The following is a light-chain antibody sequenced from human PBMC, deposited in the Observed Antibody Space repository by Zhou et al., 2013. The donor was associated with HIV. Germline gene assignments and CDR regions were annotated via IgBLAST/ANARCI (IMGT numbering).Light chain of an antibody. CDR2: GAS. V-gene: IGKV3-20*01. CDR1: QSVSSGY. Sequence: EIVLTQSPGTLSLSPGERATLSCRASQSVSSGYLAWYQQKPGQAPRLLIYGASSRATGIPDRFSGSGSGTDFTLTISRLEPEDFAVFYCQQYATSPPLTFGGGTKVEIK. J-gene: IGKJ4*01. CDR3: QQYATSPPLT.